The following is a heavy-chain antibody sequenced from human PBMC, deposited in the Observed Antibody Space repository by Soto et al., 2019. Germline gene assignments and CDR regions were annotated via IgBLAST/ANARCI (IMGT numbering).Heavy chain of an antibody. CDR2: IISKDDGGTT. CDR1: GLTFSNAW. CDR3: NTDVYYDSSGYVDA. J-gene: IGHJ5*02. Sequence: EVQLVESGGGLVKPGGSLRLSCAASGLTFSNAWMNWVRQAPGKGLEWVGRIISKDDGGTTNYAAPVKGRFIISRDDSMNTLYLQMNSLKTEDTAVYYCNTDVYYDSSGYVDACGQGTLVTVSS. D-gene: IGHD3-22*01. V-gene: IGHV3-15*01.